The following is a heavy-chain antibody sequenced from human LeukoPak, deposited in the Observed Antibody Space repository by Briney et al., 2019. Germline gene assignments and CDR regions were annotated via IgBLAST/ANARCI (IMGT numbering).Heavy chain of an antibody. V-gene: IGHV3-30*04. J-gene: IGHJ4*02. CDR3: ATEEGTTEFDY. CDR1: GFTFNSYS. D-gene: IGHD4-11*01. Sequence: PGRSLRLSCAASGFTFNSYSMHWVRQAPGKGLEWAAFISSDGSSKFYADSVKGRFTISRDNSKNTLYLQMNSLRPEDTDVYYCATEEGTTEFDYWGQGTLVTVSS. CDR2: ISSDGSSK.